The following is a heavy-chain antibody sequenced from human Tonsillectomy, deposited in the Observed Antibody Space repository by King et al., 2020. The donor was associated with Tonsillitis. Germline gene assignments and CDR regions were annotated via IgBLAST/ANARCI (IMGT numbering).Heavy chain of an antibody. CDR3: ARTPALHGSGSYFDY. J-gene: IGHJ4*02. Sequence: QLVQSGAEVKKPGSSVKVSCKASGGTFSSYAISWVRQAPGQGLEWMGRIIPIFCIVNYAQKFQGRDTITADKSTSTAYMELSSLRIEDTAVYYSARTPALHGSGSYFDYWGQGTLGTVSS. D-gene: IGHD3-10*01. V-gene: IGHV1-69*09. CDR2: IIPIFCIV. CDR1: GGTFSSYA.